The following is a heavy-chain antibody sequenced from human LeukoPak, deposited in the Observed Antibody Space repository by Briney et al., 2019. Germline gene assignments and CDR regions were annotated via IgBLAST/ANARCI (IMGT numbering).Heavy chain of an antibody. CDR3: ACGRHCGGDCYSEAEYFQH. D-gene: IGHD2-21*02. V-gene: IGHV1-69*01. J-gene: IGHJ1*01. CDR1: GGTFSSYA. Sequence: SVKVSCKASGGTFSSYAISWVRQAPGQGLEWMGGIIPIFGTANYAQKFQGRVTITADESTSTAYMELSSLRSEDTAVYYCACGRHCGGDCYSEAEYFQHWGQGTLVTVSS. CDR2: IIPIFGTA.